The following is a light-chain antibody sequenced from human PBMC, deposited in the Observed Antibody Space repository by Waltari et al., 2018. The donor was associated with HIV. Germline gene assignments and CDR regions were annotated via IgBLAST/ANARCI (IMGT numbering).Light chain of an antibody. CDR1: SSTIGSNT. CDR3: AAWDDSLNGVV. J-gene: IGLJ2*01. Sequence: QSVLTQPPSASGTPGPRVTTSCSGSSSTIGSNTVNWYQQLPGTAPKLLIYSNNQRPSGVPDRFSGSKSGTSASLAISGLQSEDEADYYCAAWDDSLNGVVFGGGTKLTVL. CDR2: SNN. V-gene: IGLV1-44*01.